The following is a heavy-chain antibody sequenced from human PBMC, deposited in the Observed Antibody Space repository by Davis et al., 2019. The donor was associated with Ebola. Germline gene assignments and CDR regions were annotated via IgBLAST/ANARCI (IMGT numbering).Heavy chain of an antibody. D-gene: IGHD1-1*01. J-gene: IGHJ5*02. CDR2: IKQDGSDK. V-gene: IGHV3-7*03. Sequence: GESLKISCAASGFTFSRFSMNWVRQAPGKGLEWVANIKQDGSDKQYVDSVKGRFTISRDNAKNSLYLQMNTLRAEDTALYHCAIPARGLQLPETSWGQGTLVTVSS. CDR1: GFTFSRFS. CDR3: AIPARGLQLPETS.